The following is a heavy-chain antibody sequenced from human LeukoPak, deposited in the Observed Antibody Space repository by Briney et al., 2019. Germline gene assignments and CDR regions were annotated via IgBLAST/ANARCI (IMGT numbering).Heavy chain of an antibody. CDR3: ARRGSSSWSFDWFDP. Sequence: SETLSLTCTVSGGSISSYYWSWIRQPPGKGLGWIGYIYYSGSTNYNPSLKSRVTISVDTSKNQFSLKLSSVTAADTAVYYCARRGSSSWSFDWFDPWGQGTLVTVSS. V-gene: IGHV4-59*01. D-gene: IGHD6-13*01. CDR2: IYYSGST. CDR1: GGSISSYY. J-gene: IGHJ5*02.